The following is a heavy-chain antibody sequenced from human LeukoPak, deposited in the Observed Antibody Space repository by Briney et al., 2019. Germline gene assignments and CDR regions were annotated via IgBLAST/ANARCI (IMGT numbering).Heavy chain of an antibody. V-gene: IGHV3-48*02. CDR1: GFTFSSYS. J-gene: IGHJ4*02. CDR2: ITASGTAM. CDR3: ASSGSYRFDY. Sequence: LGGSLRLSCAASGFTFSSYSMNWVRQAPGKGLKWVSHITASGTAMFYADSVKGRFTISRDNAKNSLYLQMNSLRDEDTAVYYCASSGSYRFDYWGQGTLVTVSS. D-gene: IGHD1-26*01.